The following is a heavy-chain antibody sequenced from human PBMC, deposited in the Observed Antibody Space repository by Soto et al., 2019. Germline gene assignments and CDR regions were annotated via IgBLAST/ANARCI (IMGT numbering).Heavy chain of an antibody. D-gene: IGHD3-9*01. Sequence: GESLKISCKGSGYSFTSYWIGWVRQMPGKGLEWMGIIYPGDSDTRYSPSFQGQVTISADKSISTAYLQWSSLKASDTAMYFCARPFYWKHYYYYGIYVCAQGTTVTVSS. CDR1: GYSFTSYW. V-gene: IGHV5-51*01. CDR3: ARPFYWKHYYYYGIYV. J-gene: IGHJ6*02. CDR2: IYPGDSDT.